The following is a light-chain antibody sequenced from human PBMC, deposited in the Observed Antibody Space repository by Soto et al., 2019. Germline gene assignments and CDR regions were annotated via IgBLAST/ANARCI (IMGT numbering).Light chain of an antibody. CDR1: IND. Sequence: QSALTQPASVSGSPGQSITISCTGTINDVSWYQQHPGKAPKLLIYNVSYRPSGTSNRFSGSKSSNTASLTISGLQAEDEADYYCCSHTAINIRFGTGTKVTVL. CDR3: CSHTAINIR. V-gene: IGLV2-14*03. J-gene: IGLJ1*01. CDR2: NVS.